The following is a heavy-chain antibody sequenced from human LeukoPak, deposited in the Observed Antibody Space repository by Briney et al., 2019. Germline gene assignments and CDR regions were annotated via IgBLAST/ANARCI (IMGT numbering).Heavy chain of an antibody. Sequence: GGSPRLSCAASGFTFSSYEMNWVRQAPGKGLEWISYITSSGSTIYYADSVKGRFTISRDNAKNSLYLQMNSLRAEDTAVYYCARDGFGVVTYYYYMDVWGKGTTVTVSS. CDR3: ARDGFGVVTYYYYMDV. CDR2: ITSSGSTI. V-gene: IGHV3-48*03. J-gene: IGHJ6*03. D-gene: IGHD3-3*01. CDR1: GFTFSSYE.